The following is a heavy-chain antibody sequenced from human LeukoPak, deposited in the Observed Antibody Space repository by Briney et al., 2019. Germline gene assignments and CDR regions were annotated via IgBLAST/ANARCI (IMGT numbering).Heavy chain of an antibody. CDR1: GGPISSYY. D-gene: IGHD3-9*01. Sequence: PSETLSLTCTVSGGPISSYYWSWIRQPPGKGLEWIGYIYYSGSTNHNPSLKSRVTIPVDTSKNQFSLKLSSVTAADTAVYYCARGIFSDDYWGQGTLVTVSS. J-gene: IGHJ4*02. V-gene: IGHV4-59*01. CDR2: IYYSGST. CDR3: ARGIFSDDY.